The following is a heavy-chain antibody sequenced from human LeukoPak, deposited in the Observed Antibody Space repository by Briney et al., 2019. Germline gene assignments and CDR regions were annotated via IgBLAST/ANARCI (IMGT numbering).Heavy chain of an antibody. CDR1: GFTFSTYA. CDR2: VSGSGSSA. Sequence: GGSLRLSCAASGFTFSTYAMSWVRRAPGKGLEWVSTVSGSGSSAYYADSVKGRFTISRDNSKNTLYLQMNSLRAEDTAVYYCAKLKTAGSWGQGTLVTVSS. V-gene: IGHV3-23*01. D-gene: IGHD6-13*01. CDR3: AKLKTAGS. J-gene: IGHJ4*02.